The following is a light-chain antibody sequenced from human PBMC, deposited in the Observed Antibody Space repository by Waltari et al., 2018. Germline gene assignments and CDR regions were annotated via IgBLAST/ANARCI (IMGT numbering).Light chain of an antibody. CDR1: LGRLHTDGDTS. CDR2: EVS. CDR3: VQSLQVPS. J-gene: IGKJ4*01. Sequence: NVVTQTPISLSVTPGQAASISCTSSLGRLHTDGDTSSSWYLQRADQPPRLLIYEVSKRLSGVPERFSGGGSGTEFSLTISRVEAEDVGFYDCVQSLQVPSCGGGTRLE. V-gene: IGKV2D-29*01.